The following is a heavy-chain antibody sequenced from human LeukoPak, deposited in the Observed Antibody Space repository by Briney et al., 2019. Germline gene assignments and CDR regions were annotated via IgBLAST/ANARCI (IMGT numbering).Heavy chain of an antibody. D-gene: IGHD2/OR15-2a*01. Sequence: TVKVFCKASGRIFSSYAISWATQACEQGLEWMRGFIRIFGKEIYAQMLEGRVKNNADESRSTVYMALSRLISGDKGVYHCVRCPADQDYCDVAYQFYRDVWGKGTTVTVSS. CDR1: GRIFSSYA. CDR3: VRCPADQDYCDVAYQFYRDV. CDR2: FIRIFGKE. V-gene: IGHV1-69*13. J-gene: IGHJ6*04.